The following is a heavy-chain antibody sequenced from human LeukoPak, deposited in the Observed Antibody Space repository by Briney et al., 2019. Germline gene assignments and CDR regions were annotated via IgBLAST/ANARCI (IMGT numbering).Heavy chain of an antibody. J-gene: IGHJ4*02. Sequence: PGGSLRLSCAASGFTFDDYAMHWVRQAPGKGLEWVAVISYDGSNKYYADSVKGRFTISRDNSKNTLYLQMNSLRAEDTAVYYCARVQHDYWGQGTLVTVSS. CDR1: GFTFDDYA. V-gene: IGHV3-30-3*01. D-gene: IGHD6-13*01. CDR2: ISYDGSNK. CDR3: ARVQHDY.